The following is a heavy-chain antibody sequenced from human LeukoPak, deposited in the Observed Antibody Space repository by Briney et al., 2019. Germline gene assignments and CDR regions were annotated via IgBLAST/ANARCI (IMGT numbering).Heavy chain of an antibody. D-gene: IGHD3-3*01. Sequence: ASVKVSCKASGYTFTSYYMHWVRQAPGQGLEWMGIINPSGGSTSYAQEFQGRVTMTRDTSTSTVYMELSSLRSEDTAVYYCARDDYDFWSGYPVYYFDYWGQGTLVTVSS. CDR2: INPSGGST. CDR3: ARDDYDFWSGYPVYYFDY. V-gene: IGHV1-46*01. CDR1: GYTFTSYY. J-gene: IGHJ4*02.